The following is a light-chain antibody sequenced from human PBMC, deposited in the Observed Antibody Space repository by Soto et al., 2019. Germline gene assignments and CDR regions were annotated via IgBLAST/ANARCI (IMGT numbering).Light chain of an antibody. CDR1: LGIYNY. CDR2: EVN. Sequence: QSALTQPASVSGSPGQSITISCTGGLGIYNYVSWYQQHPGKVPKLLIYEVNNRPSGISDRFSGSKSGDTASLTISGLQAEDAADYYCSSYTLTTTLFGGGTKVTVL. CDR3: SSYTLTTTL. J-gene: IGLJ2*01. V-gene: IGLV2-14*01.